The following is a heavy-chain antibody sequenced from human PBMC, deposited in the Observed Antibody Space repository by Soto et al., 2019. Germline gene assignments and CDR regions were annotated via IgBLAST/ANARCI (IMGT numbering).Heavy chain of an antibody. J-gene: IGHJ4*02. CDR3: ARGQEFWSGYYVDY. CDR2: INHSGST. D-gene: IGHD3-3*01. CDR1: GGSFSGYY. V-gene: IGHV4-34*01. Sequence: QVQLQQWGAGLLKPSETLSLTCAVYGGSFSGYYWSWIRQPPGKGLEWIGEINHSGSTNYNPSLKSRVTISVDTSKNQFSLKLGSVIAADTAVYYCARGQEFWSGYYVDYWGQGTLVTVSS.